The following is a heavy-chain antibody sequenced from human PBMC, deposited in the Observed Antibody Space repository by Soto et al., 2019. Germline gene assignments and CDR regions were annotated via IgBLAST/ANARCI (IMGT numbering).Heavy chain of an antibody. V-gene: IGHV4-4*07. CDR3: ARGSGVINFDY. CDR2: IYTSGTT. J-gene: IGHJ4*02. CDR1: CETIIGYY. Sequence: SETLSLTCSVSCETIIGYYWIWIRQPAGKGLEWIGRIYTSGTTNYNPSLKSRVTMSADTSKNQFSLKLSSVTAADTAVYYCARGSGVINFDYWGQGTLVTVSS. D-gene: IGHD3-3*01.